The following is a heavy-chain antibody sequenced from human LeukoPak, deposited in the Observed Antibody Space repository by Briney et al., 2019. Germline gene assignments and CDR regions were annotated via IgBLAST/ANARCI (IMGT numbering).Heavy chain of an antibody. CDR3: AYSNSFDY. V-gene: IGHV3-48*01. D-gene: IGHD4-4*01. Sequence: GGSLRLSCAASGFTFSAYDMNWVRQAPGKGLEWVSYISRSNNVYYADSVEGRFTISGDNAKNSLYLQMNSLRAEDTAVYYCAYSNSFDYWGQGTLATVSS. J-gene: IGHJ4*02. CDR1: GFTFSAYD. CDR2: ISRSNNV.